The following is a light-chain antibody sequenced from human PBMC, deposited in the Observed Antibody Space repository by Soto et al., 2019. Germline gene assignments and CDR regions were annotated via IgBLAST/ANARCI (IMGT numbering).Light chain of an antibody. V-gene: IGKV3-11*01. J-gene: IGKJ1*01. CDR1: QSVSSY. CDR3: QQYRSWPRT. CDR2: AAS. Sequence: EIVLTQSPATLSLSPGGRATLSGRAGQSVSSYLAWYQQKPGQAPRLLIYAASTRATDMPGTFSGRGSGTEFTLTIPSLRPEDFGVYYCQQYRSWPRTFGQGTKVDIK.